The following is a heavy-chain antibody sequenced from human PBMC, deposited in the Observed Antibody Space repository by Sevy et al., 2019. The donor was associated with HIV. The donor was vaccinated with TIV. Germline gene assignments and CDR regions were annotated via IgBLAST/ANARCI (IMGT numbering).Heavy chain of an antibody. CDR3: ARGWGDLGKARSQAGGDVKYTYHGLDV. D-gene: IGHD2-21*01. CDR1: GGSFTGYY. Sequence: KQSQTLSLTCAVDGGSFTGYYWTWIRQPPGKGLEWVGEINHSGDTRYNPSLKARATISVDTSRNHFSLTLTSLTVADKAVFYCARGWGDLGKARSQAGGDVKYTYHGLDVWGQGTMVTVSS. CDR2: INHSGDT. J-gene: IGHJ6*02. V-gene: IGHV4-34*01.